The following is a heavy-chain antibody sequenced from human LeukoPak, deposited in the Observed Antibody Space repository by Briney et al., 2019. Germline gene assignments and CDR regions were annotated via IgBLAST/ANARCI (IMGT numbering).Heavy chain of an antibody. V-gene: IGHV3-33*01. D-gene: IGHD3-9*01. CDR2: IWYDGSNK. CDR1: GFTFSTYG. Sequence: PGGSLRLSCAASGFTFSTYGMHWVRQAPGKGLEWVAVIWYDGSNKYYADSVKDRFTISRDNSKNTLYLQMNSLRAEDTAVYYCARASYFDWLPPTNAFDIWGQGTMVTVSS. CDR3: ARASYFDWLPPTNAFDI. J-gene: IGHJ3*02.